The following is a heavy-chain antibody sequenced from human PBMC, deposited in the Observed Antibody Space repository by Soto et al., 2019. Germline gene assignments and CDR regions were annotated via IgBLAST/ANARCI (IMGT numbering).Heavy chain of an antibody. D-gene: IGHD6-6*01. Sequence: QVTLKESGPALVKPTETVTLTCSMSGFSLRSPRLDVSWVRQPPGKALEWLAHILSNGEKSYTTSLKTRLSISTDTSKSQVVLTMTNMAPSDTGTYYSARMLAAPMRSLFYFDLWGQGTPVTVSS. CDR3: ARMLAAPMRSLFYFDL. CDR1: GFSLRSPRLD. V-gene: IGHV2-26*03. CDR2: ILSNGEK. J-gene: IGHJ4*02.